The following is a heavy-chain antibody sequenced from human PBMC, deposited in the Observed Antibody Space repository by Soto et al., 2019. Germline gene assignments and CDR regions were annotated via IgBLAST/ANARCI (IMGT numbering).Heavy chain of an antibody. CDR2: ISSSGSTI. J-gene: IGHJ3*02. V-gene: IGHV3-48*03. CDR1: GFTFSSYE. D-gene: IGHD1-26*01. CDR3: AREGGGSDAFDI. Sequence: GGSLRLSCAASGFTFSSYEMNWVRQAPGKGLEWVSYISSSGSTIYYADSVKGRFTISRDNAKNSLYLQMNSLRAEDTAVYYCAREGGGSDAFDIWGQGTMVTVSS.